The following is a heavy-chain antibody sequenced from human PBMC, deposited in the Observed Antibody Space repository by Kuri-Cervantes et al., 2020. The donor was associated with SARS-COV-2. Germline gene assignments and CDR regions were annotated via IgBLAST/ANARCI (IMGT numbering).Heavy chain of an antibody. CDR2: ISGSGGST. D-gene: IGHD5-18*01. CDR1: GFTFSSYA. CDR3: AKVEGYSYPNWFDP. J-gene: IGHJ5*02. V-gene: IGHV3-23*01. Sequence: GESLKISCAASGFTFSSYAMSWVRQAPGKGLEWVSAISGSGGSTYYADSVKGRFTISRDNSKNTLYLQMNSLRAEDTAVYYCAKVEGYSYPNWFDPWGQGTLVTVSS.